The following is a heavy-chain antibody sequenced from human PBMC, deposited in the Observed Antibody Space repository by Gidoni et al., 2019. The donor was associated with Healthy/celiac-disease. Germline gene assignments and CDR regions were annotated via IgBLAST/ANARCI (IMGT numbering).Heavy chain of an antibody. CDR1: GGSISSSSYY. Sequence: QLQLQESGPGLVKPSATLSLTCTVSGGSISSSSYYWGWLRQPPGKGLEWIGSIYYSGSTYYNPSLKSRVTISVDTSKNQFSLKLSSVTAADTAVYYCARQTPVWWGHYWGQGTLVTVSS. CDR3: ARQTPVWWGHY. J-gene: IGHJ4*02. V-gene: IGHV4-39*01. CDR2: IYYSGST. D-gene: IGHD1-26*01.